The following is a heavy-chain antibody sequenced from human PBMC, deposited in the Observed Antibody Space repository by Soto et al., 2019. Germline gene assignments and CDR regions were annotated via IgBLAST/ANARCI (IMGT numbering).Heavy chain of an antibody. Sequence: ASVKVSCKASGYTFTSYYMHWVRQAPGQGLEWMGIINPSGGSTSYAQKFQGRVTMTRDTSTSTVYMELSSLRSEDTAVYYCARGGVYDFWSGYSYYFDYWGQGTLVTVSS. D-gene: IGHD3-3*01. CDR3: ARGGVYDFWSGYSYYFDY. J-gene: IGHJ4*02. CDR1: GYTFTSYY. CDR2: INPSGGST. V-gene: IGHV1-46*03.